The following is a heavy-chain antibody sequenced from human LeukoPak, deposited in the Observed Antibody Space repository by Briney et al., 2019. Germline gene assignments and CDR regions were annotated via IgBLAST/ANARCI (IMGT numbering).Heavy chain of an antibody. CDR3: ARGGVVGATYFDY. CDR1: GYTFTGYC. J-gene: IGHJ4*02. D-gene: IGHD1-26*01. V-gene: IGHV1-2*04. Sequence: GASVKVSCKASGYTFTGYCMHWVRQAPGQGLEWMGWINPNSGGTNYAQKSQGWVTMTRDTSISTAYMELSRLRSDDTAVYYCARGGVVGATYFDYWGQGTLVTVSS. CDR2: INPNSGGT.